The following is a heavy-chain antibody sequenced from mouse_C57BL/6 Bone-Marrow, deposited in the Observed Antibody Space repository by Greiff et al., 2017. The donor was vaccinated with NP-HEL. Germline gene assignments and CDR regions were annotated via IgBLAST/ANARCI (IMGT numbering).Heavy chain of an antibody. D-gene: IGHD1-1*01. J-gene: IGHJ2*01. CDR1: GFNIKNTY. CDR2: IDPANGNT. V-gene: IGHV14-3*01. CDR3: ARDSLYYYGSSYFDY. Sequence: VQLQQSVAELVRPGASVKLSCTASGFNIKNTYMHWVKQRPEQGLEWIGRIDPANGNTKYAPKFQGQATITADTSSNTAYLQLSSLTSEDTAIYYCARDSLYYYGSSYFDYWGQGTTLTVSS.